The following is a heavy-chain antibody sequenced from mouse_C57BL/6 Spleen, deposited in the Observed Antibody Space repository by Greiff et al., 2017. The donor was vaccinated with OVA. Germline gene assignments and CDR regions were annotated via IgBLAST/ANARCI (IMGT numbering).Heavy chain of an antibody. J-gene: IGHJ4*01. CDR2: IYPRDGST. V-gene: IGHV1-78*01. CDR1: GYTFTDYT. Sequence: QVQLQQSDAELVKPGASVKLSCKVSGYTFTDYTIHWMKQRPEQGLEWIGFIYPRDGSTTYNEKFKGKATLTVDKSSSTAYMQHNSLTSEDSAVDFCARTYDGYYVDYAMDYWGQGTSVTVSS. D-gene: IGHD2-3*01. CDR3: ARTYDGYYVDYAMDY.